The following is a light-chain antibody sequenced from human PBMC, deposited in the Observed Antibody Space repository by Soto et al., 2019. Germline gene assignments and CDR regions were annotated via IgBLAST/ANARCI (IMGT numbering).Light chain of an antibody. CDR1: QSGGSY. CDR3: QQYNRSPRT. CDR2: ATS. V-gene: IGKV3-20*01. Sequence: EIVLTQSPGTLSLSPGETATLSCRASQSGGSYLARYQQKPGQAPRLLIYATSSRAAGIPDRFSGSGSGTDFTLTISTLEPEDFAVYYCQQYNRSPRTFGQGTKLEIK. J-gene: IGKJ2*01.